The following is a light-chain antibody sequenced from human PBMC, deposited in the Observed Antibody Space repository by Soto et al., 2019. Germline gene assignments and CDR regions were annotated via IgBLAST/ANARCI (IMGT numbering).Light chain of an antibody. CDR3: QQYGSSSWT. J-gene: IGKJ1*01. CDR1: QSVSSSY. Sequence: EVVFTHSPGTLSLSPGERATLSCRASQSVSSSYLAWYQQKPGQAPRLLIYGASSRATGIPDRFSGSGSGTDFTLTISRLEPEDIAVYYCQQYGSSSWTFGQGPKVDIK. V-gene: IGKV3-20*01. CDR2: GAS.